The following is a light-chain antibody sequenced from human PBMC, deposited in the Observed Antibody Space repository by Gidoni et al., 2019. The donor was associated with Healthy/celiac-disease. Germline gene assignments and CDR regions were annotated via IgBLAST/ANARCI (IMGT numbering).Light chain of an antibody. V-gene: IGLV3-1*01. CDR1: KLGDQY. CDR2: QDS. CDR3: QAWDSSTAEVV. Sequence: SCERTQPPSVAMSPGQTASITCSGYKLGDQYACWYQQQPGQSPVLVIYQDSKRPPGIPERFSGSNSGNTATLTISGTQAMDEADYYCQAWDSSTAEVVFGGGTKLTVL. J-gene: IGLJ2*01.